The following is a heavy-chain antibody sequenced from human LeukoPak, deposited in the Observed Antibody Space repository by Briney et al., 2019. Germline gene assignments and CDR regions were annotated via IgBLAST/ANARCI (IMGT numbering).Heavy chain of an antibody. J-gene: IGHJ3*02. Sequence: SETLSLTCSVSGGSISSLYWSWIRQPPGKGLEWIGYIYYTGSTNYNPSLKSRVTMFVDMSKNQFSLRLSSVTAADTAVYYCARDRYGSGYDAFDIWGQGTMVTVSS. V-gene: IGHV4-59*12. CDR3: ARDRYGSGYDAFDI. CDR2: IYYTGST. CDR1: GGSISSLY. D-gene: IGHD3-10*01.